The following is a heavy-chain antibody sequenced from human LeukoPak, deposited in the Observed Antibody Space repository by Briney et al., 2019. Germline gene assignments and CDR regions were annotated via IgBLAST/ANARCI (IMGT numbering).Heavy chain of an antibody. CDR2: INHSGST. V-gene: IGHV4-34*01. J-gene: IGHJ6*03. CDR1: GGAFSGYY. Sequence: SETLSLTCAVYGGAFSGYYWSWIRQPPGKGLEWIGEINHSGSTNYNPSLKSRVTISVDTSKNQFSLKLSSVTAADTAVYYCARFGQLVRWSYYYYYMDVWGKGTTVTVSS. D-gene: IGHD6-6*01. CDR3: ARFGQLVRWSYYYYYMDV.